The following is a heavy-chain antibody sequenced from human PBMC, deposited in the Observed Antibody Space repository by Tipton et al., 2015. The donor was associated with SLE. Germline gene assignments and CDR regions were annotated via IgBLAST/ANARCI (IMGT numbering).Heavy chain of an antibody. CDR2: IYYSGST. D-gene: IGHD1-26*01. J-gene: IGHJ5*02. CDR1: GGSISSYY. V-gene: IGHV4-59*08. Sequence: TLSLTCTVSGGSISSYYWSWIRQPPGKGLEWIGYIYYSGSTNYNPSLKSRVTISVDTSKNQFSLKLSSVTAADTAVYYCARLLGVWYSGSYYGWFDPWGQGTLVTVSS. CDR3: ARLLGVWYSGSYYGWFDP.